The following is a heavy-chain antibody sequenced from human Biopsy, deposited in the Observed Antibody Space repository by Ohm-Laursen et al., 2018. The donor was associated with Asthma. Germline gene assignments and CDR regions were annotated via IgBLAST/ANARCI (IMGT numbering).Heavy chain of an antibody. J-gene: IGHJ4*02. CDR1: GYSLTDLS. V-gene: IGHV1-24*01. CDR3: AADFPKDYVRYNFQF. D-gene: IGHD4-17*01. Sequence: ASVKVSCKISGYSLTDLSMHWVRQAPGQGLEWMGGHDHEEGGTVNARRFQGRVTMTEDTSTDTAYMELSSLSSDDTAVYYCAADFPKDYVRYNFQFWGQGTLVAVAS. CDR2: HDHEEGGT.